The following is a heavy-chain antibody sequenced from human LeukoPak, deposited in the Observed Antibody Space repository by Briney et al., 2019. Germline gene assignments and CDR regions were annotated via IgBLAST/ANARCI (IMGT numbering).Heavy chain of an antibody. D-gene: IGHD5-18*01. Sequence: GASVKVSCKASGYTFTSYGISWVRQAPGQGLEWMGWISAYNGNTNCAQKLQGRVTMTTDTSTSTAYMELRSLRSDDTAVYYCARDAVDTATYNWFDPWGQGTLVTVSS. CDR2: ISAYNGNT. CDR1: GYTFTSYG. V-gene: IGHV1-18*01. J-gene: IGHJ5*02. CDR3: ARDAVDTATYNWFDP.